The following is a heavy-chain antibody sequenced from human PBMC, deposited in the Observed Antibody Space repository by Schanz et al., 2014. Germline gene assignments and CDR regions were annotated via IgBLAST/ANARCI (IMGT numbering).Heavy chain of an antibody. Sequence: EQMVESGGGLVKPGGSLILSCAASRLTFANEDIHWVRQAPGKGLEWVALISYDGNNKYYADSVKGRFTISRDNSKNTLYLRMISPRAEATAMFYCAREIPAGGHFDYWGQGTLVSVSS. CDR2: ISYDGNNK. CDR3: AREIPAGGHFDY. CDR1: RLTFANED. D-gene: IGHD2-15*01. V-gene: IGHV3-30*03. J-gene: IGHJ4*02.